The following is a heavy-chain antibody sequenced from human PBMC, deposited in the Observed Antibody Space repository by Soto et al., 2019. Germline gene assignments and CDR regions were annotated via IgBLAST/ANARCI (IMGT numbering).Heavy chain of an antibody. D-gene: IGHD2-21*02. CDR1: VGTFSSYA. CDR2: IIPIFGTA. V-gene: IGHV1-69*13. Sequence: SAKVSCKASVGTFSSYAISWVRQAPGQGLEWMGGIIPIFGTANYAQKFQGRVTITADESTSTAYMELSSLRSEDTAVYYCARARPGVYCGGDCPDYSYYGMDVWGQGTTVTVSS. CDR3: ARARPGVYCGGDCPDYSYYGMDV. J-gene: IGHJ6*02.